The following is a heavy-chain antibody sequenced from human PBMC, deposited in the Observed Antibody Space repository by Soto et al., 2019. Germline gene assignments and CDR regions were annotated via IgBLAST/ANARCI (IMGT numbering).Heavy chain of an antibody. V-gene: IGHV1-8*01. CDR2: MNPNSGNT. CDR3: ARVFTPDYDFWSGYYTNYYYHYMDV. D-gene: IGHD3-3*01. CDR1: GYTFTSYD. Sequence: QVQLVQSGAEVKKPGASVKVSCKASGYTFTSYDINWVRQATGQGLEWMGWMNPNSGNTGYAQKVQGRVTLTRNTSISTAYRELSSLRSEDTAVYYCARVFTPDYDFWSGYYTNYYYHYMDVWGKGTTVTVSS. J-gene: IGHJ6*03.